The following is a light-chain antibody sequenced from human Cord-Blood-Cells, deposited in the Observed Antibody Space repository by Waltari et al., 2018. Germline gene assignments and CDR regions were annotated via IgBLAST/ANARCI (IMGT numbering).Light chain of an antibody. Sequence: DIVMTQSPDSLAVSLGERATINSKSSQSVLYSSNNKNYLAWYQQKPGQPPKLLIYWASTRESGVPDRFSGSGSGTDFTLTISSLQAEDVAVYYCQQYYSTLRTFGQGTKVEIK. CDR1: QSVLYSSNNKNY. V-gene: IGKV4-1*01. CDR2: WAS. J-gene: IGKJ1*01. CDR3: QQYYSTLRT.